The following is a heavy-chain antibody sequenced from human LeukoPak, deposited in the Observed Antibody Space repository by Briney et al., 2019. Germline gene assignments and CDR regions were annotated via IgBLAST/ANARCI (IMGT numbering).Heavy chain of an antibody. CDR1: GFTFSSYA. J-gene: IGHJ4*02. CDR3: AKQSRSSGWYPIDY. CDR2: ISGSGGST. Sequence: GGSLRLSCAASGFTFSSYAMSWVRQAPGKGLEWVSAISGSGGSTYYADSVKGRFTISRDNSKNTLYLQMNSLRAEDTAVYYCAKQSRSSGWYPIDYWGQGALVTVSS. D-gene: IGHD6-19*01. V-gene: IGHV3-23*01.